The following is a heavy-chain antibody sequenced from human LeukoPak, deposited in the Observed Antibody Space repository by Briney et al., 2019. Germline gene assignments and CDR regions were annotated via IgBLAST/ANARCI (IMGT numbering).Heavy chain of an antibody. Sequence: QPGGSLRLSCAASGFTFSSYWMSWVRQAPGKGLGWVANIKQDGSEKYYVDSVKGRFTISRDNAKNSLYLQMNSLRAEDTAVYYCARALIQVGAGDWFDPWGQGTLVTVSS. CDR1: GFTFSSYW. D-gene: IGHD1-26*01. CDR2: IKQDGSEK. V-gene: IGHV3-7*01. CDR3: ARALIQVGAGDWFDP. J-gene: IGHJ5*02.